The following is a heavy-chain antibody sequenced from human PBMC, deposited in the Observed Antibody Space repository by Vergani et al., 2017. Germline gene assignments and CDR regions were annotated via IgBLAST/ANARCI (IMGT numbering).Heavy chain of an antibody. Sequence: QAQLQESGPGLVKPSETLSLTCSVSGGSMSGYYWSWIRQPPGKELEWIGSLYASGSTYYSPSLKSRVAISIDTSKNHFSLRLSSVTAADTAVYYCARHLRGYSYGVFDYWGQGREVTVSS. CDR3: ARHLRGYSYGVFDY. V-gene: IGHV4-4*09. CDR2: LYASGST. D-gene: IGHD5-18*01. J-gene: IGHJ4*02. CDR1: GGSMSGYY.